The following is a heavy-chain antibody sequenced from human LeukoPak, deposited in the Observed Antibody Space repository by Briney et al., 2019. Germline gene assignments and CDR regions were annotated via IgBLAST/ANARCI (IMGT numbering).Heavy chain of an antibody. D-gene: IGHD3-16*02. Sequence: GGSLRLSCAASGFTFSNYMMHWVRQAPGKGLDWVAVILEDGSYQYYADSVKGRFTISRDNANNSLHLQMNSLRVEDTGIYFCARGSTFGGVISDFWGQGTLVTVSS. CDR1: GFTFSNYM. CDR2: ILEDGSYQ. CDR3: ARGSTFGGVISDF. J-gene: IGHJ4*02. V-gene: IGHV3-30*04.